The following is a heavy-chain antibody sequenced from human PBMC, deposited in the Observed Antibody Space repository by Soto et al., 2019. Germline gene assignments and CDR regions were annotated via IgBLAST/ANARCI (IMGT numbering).Heavy chain of an antibody. J-gene: IGHJ6*03. CDR2: INHSGST. CDR1: GGSFSGYY. CDR3: ARGSSITMVRFFIINPPYHYFMDF. V-gene: IGHV4-34*01. Sequence: PSETLSLTCAVYGGSFSGYYWSWIRQPPGKGLEWIGEINHSGSTNYNPSLESRVTISVDTSKNQFSLKLSSVTAADTAVYYCARGSSITMVRFFIINPPYHYFMDFWGQGTSVPVSS. D-gene: IGHD3-10*01.